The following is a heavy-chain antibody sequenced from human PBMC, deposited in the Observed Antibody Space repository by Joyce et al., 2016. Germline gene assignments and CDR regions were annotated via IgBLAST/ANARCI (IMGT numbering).Heavy chain of an antibody. CDR2: INPNSGVT. CDR3: AGDVQSSGYSYPNFANS. D-gene: IGHD5-18*01. J-gene: IGHJ4*02. Sequence: QVQMVQSGAEVKKPGASVKVSCKASQYTFTGYYVHWVRQVPGQGLDWMGCINPNSGVTNYAQKFQGRVTMTSDTSISTVYMQLSRLRADDTAVYYCAGDVQSSGYSYPNFANSWGQGTLVTVSS. V-gene: IGHV1-2*02. CDR1: QYTFTGYY.